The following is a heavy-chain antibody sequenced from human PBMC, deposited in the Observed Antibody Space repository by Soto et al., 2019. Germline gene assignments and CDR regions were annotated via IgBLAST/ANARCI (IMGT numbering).Heavy chain of an antibody. CDR1: GGKVSRSR. CDR3: ARISSLHYDNSGYSSPTHYFDS. J-gene: IGHJ4*01. CDR2: INHSGST. D-gene: IGHD3-22*01. Sequence: CGGKVSRSRWRSYRQKTGKGLEWNGEINHSGSTNYNPSLKTRVTISVDTSENQFFLKLTSVTAADTAVYYCARISSLHYDNSGYSSPTHYFDS. V-gene: IGHV4-34*01.